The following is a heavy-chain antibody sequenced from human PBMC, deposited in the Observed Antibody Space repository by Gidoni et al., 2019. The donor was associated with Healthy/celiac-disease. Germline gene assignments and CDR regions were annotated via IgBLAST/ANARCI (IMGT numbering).Heavy chain of an antibody. Sequence: EVQLVESGGGLVQPGGSLRLSCAASGFTFSSYWMSWVRQAPGKGLEWVANIKQDGSEKYYVDSVKGRFTISRDNAKNSLYLQMNSLRAEDTAVYYCARDRDPWSGYFYYYYGMDVWGQGTTVTVSS. CDR2: IKQDGSEK. D-gene: IGHD3-3*01. V-gene: IGHV3-7*01. CDR3: ARDRDPWSGYFYYYYGMDV. J-gene: IGHJ6*02. CDR1: GFTFSSYW.